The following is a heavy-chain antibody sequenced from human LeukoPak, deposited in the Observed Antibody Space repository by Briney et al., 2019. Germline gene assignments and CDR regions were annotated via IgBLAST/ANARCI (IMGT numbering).Heavy chain of an antibody. CDR2: IIPLFGTA. CDR3: ARVAGERWLREDAFDI. CDR1: GCTFSSYA. D-gene: IGHD5-12*01. J-gene: IGHJ3*02. Sequence: SSVNVCCMDYGCTFSSYAISWVRQAPGQGLAWMGGIIPLFGTANYAQKFQGRVTITADESTSTAYMELSSLRSEDTAVYYCARVAGERWLREDAFDIWGQGTMVTVSS. V-gene: IGHV1-69*13.